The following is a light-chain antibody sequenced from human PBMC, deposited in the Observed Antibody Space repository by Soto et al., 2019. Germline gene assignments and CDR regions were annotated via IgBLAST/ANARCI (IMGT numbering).Light chain of an antibody. CDR1: SSDVGGYNY. V-gene: IGLV2-8*01. CDR2: EVS. CDR3: SSYAGSHNFGV. J-gene: IGLJ1*01. Sequence: QSALTQPPSASGSPGQSVTISCAGTSSDVGGYNYVSWYQQHPGKAPKLTIYEVSKRPSGVPDRFSGSKSGNTASLTVSGLQAEDEADYYCSSYAGSHNFGVFGTGTKLTVL.